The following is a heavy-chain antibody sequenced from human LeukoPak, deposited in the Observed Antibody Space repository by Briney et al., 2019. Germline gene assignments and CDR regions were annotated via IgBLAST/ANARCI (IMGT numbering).Heavy chain of an antibody. V-gene: IGHV4-39*01. CDR3: ARREGEYYYDSSGYSDY. CDR2: IYYSGST. D-gene: IGHD3-22*01. CDR1: GGSISSSSYY. J-gene: IGHJ4*02. Sequence: SETLSLTCTVSGGSISSSSYYWGWIRQPPGKGLEWIGSIYYSGSTYYNPSLKSRVTISVDTSKNQFSLKLSSVTAADTAVYYCARREGEYYYDSSGYSDYWGQGTLVTVSS.